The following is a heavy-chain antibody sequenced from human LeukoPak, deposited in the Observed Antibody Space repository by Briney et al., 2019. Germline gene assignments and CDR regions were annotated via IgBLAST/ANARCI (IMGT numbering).Heavy chain of an antibody. CDR3: ASLYYDILTGYYSA. CDR2: INHSGST. Sequence: SETLSLTCAVYGGSFSGYYWSWIRQPPGKGLEWIGEINHSGSTNYNPSLKSRVTLSVDTSKNQFSLKLSSVTAADTAVYYCASLYYDILTGYYSAWGQGTLVTVSS. V-gene: IGHV4-34*01. J-gene: IGHJ5*02. D-gene: IGHD3-9*01. CDR1: GGSFSGYY.